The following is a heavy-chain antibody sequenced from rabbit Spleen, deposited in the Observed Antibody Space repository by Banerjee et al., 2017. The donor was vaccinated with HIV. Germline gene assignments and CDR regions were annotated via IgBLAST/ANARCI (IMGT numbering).Heavy chain of an antibody. CDR3: ARGEHFSVGFSAFAIYLDL. CDR2: IAGSSSGFT. Sequence: QSLEESGGDMVKPGASLTLTCTASGFSFSSSDYMCWVRQAPGKGLEWISCIAGSSSGFTYSATWAKGRFTCSKTSSTTVTLQMTSLTAADTATYFCARGEHFSVGFSAFAIYLDLWGQGTLVTVS. J-gene: IGHJ4*01. CDR1: GFSFSSSDY. V-gene: IGHV1S40*01. D-gene: IGHD6-1*01.